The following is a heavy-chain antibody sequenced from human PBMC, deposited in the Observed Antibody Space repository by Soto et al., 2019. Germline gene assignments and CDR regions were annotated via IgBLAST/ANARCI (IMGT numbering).Heavy chain of an antibody. V-gene: IGHV3-9*01. D-gene: IGHD6-13*01. CDR1: GFTFDDYA. CDR2: ISWNSGSI. J-gene: IGHJ4*02. CDR3: AKERGAAAGIDY. Sequence: PGGSLRLSCAASGFTFDDYAMHWVRQAPGKGLEWVSGISWNSGSIGYADSVKGRFTISRDNAKNSLYLQMNSLRAEDTALYYCAKERGAAAGIDYWGQGTLVTVSS.